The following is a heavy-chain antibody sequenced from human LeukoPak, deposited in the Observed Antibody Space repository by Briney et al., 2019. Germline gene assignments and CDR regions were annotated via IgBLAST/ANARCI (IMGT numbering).Heavy chain of an antibody. D-gene: IGHD2-2*01. CDR2: IYYSGST. CDR1: GGSFICGGKY. Sequence: SQTLSLTCTVSGGSFICGGKYWRWIRQHPGKGLEWNGYIYYSGSTYYNPSLKSRVTISVDTSKNQFSLKLSSVTAADTAVYYCARDNYNCCSTSCYDLHYYGMDVWGQGTTVTVSS. J-gene: IGHJ6*02. CDR3: ARDNYNCCSTSCYDLHYYGMDV. V-gene: IGHV4-31*03.